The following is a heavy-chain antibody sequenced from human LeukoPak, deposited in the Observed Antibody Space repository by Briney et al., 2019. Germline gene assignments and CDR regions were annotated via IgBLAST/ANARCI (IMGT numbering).Heavy chain of an antibody. Sequence: GGSLRLSCAASGFTFSSYSMNWVRQAPGKGLEWVSYISGSSSYIYYADSLKGRFTISRDNAKNSLYLQMNSLRAEDTAVYYCARILNYNYCSGGSCYSGPFDYWGQGTLVTVSS. CDR1: GFTFSSYS. D-gene: IGHD2-15*01. J-gene: IGHJ4*02. V-gene: IGHV3-21*01. CDR3: ARILNYNYCSGGSCYSGPFDY. CDR2: ISGSSSYI.